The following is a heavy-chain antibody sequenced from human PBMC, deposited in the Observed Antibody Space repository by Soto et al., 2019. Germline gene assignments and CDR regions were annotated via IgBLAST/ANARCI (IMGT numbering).Heavy chain of an antibody. CDR3: AKTILMRSTSGRGAFDI. V-gene: IGHV4-61*08. CDR2: IYSSGST. J-gene: IGHJ3*02. CDR1: GGSVSSGGYY. Sequence: PSETLSLTCTVSGGSVSSGGYYWSWIRQPPGRGLEWIGYIYSSGSTNYNPSLKSRITISVDTSRNQFSLRLSSATAADTAVYYCAKTILMRSTSGRGAFDIWGQGTMVTVSS. D-gene: IGHD2-2*01.